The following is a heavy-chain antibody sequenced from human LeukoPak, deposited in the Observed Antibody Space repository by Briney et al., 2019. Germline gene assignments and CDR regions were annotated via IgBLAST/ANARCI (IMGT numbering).Heavy chain of an antibody. J-gene: IGHJ4*02. Sequence: SETLSLTCIVSGGXISSSTYYWGWIRQPPGKGLEWIGSIYYSGSTYYNPSLKSRVTISVDTSKNQFSLKLSSVTAADTAVYYCARQMYYYDNSGYYDYWGQGTLVTVSS. V-gene: IGHV4-39*01. CDR2: IYYSGST. CDR3: ARQMYYYDNSGYYDY. CDR1: GGXISSSTYY. D-gene: IGHD3-22*01.